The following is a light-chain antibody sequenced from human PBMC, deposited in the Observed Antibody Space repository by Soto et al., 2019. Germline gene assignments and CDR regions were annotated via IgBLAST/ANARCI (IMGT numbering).Light chain of an antibody. CDR1: SSDVGNYNY. CDR2: NVN. V-gene: IGLV2-14*01. CDR3: SSFTSSNTYV. J-gene: IGLJ1*01. Sequence: QSVLTQSASVSGSPGQSITISCTGTSSDVGNYNYVSWYQQHPGEVPKLIIFNVNNRPSGVSNRFSGSKSGNTASPTISGLQAEDEADYYCSSFTSSNTYVFGTGTKVTVL.